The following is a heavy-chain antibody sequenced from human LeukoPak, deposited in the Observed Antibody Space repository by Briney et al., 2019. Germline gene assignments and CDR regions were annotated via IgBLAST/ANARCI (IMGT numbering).Heavy chain of an antibody. D-gene: IGHD5-24*01. CDR3: ARDASTIRFDY. J-gene: IGHJ4*02. V-gene: IGHV7-4-1*02. CDR2: ITTNTGNP. Sequence: RRGPEWMRWITTNTGNPKYAQGFTGRFVFSLDTSVSTAYLQISSLKAEDTAVYYCARDASTIRFDYWGQGTLVTVSS.